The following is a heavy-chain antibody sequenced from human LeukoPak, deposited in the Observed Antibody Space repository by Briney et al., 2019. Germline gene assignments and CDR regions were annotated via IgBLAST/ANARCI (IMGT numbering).Heavy chain of an antibody. CDR3: TRAGSYRPRGPAPR. V-gene: IGHV3-48*03. Sequence: PGGSLRLSCAASGFTFSSYEMNWVRQAPGKGLEWVSYISSSGSTIYYADSVKGRFTISRDNAKNSLYLQMNSLRAEDTAVYYCTRAGSYRPRGPAPRWGQGTLVTVSS. D-gene: IGHD3-16*02. CDR1: GFTFSSYE. J-gene: IGHJ4*02. CDR2: ISSSGSTI.